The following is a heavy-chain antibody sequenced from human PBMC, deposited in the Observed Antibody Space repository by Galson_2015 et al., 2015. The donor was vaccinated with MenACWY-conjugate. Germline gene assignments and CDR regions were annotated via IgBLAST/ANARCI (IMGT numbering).Heavy chain of an antibody. Sequence: SLRLSCAASGFTVSSTYMSWVRQAPGKGLERVSVIYSGGSTYYADSVKGRFTISRDNSKNTLYLQTNSLRAEDTAVYYCARPRGIGRGWYNWFDPWGQGTLVTVSS. CDR2: IYSGGST. CDR3: ARPRGIGRGWYNWFDP. J-gene: IGHJ5*02. D-gene: IGHD6-19*01. CDR1: GFTVSSTY. V-gene: IGHV3-66*02.